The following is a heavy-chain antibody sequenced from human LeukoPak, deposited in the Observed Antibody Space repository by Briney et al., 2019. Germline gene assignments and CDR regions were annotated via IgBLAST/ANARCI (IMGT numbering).Heavy chain of an antibody. CDR2: IYPGDSDT. Sequence: HGESLKISCKGSGYGFNSHWIGLVRQMPGKGLEWMGIIYPGDSDTRYSPSFQGQVTISADKSINTAYLQWRSLKASDTAMYYCARRLPTVGTTGGGFDVWGQGTLVTVSS. CDR1: GYGFNSHW. CDR3: ARRLPTVGTTGGGFDV. D-gene: IGHD1-26*01. J-gene: IGHJ3*01. V-gene: IGHV5-51*01.